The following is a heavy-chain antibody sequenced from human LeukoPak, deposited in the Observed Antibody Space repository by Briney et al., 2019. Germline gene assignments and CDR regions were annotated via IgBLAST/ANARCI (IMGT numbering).Heavy chain of an antibody. D-gene: IGHD3-3*01. J-gene: IGHJ4*02. Sequence: SETLSLTCTASGGSISSYYWSWIRQPPGKGLEWVGYIYYSGGTNYNPSLKSRVTISVDTSKNQFSLKLSSVTAADTAVYYCAREETIFGVVIIDYWGQGTLVTVSS. CDR1: GGSISSYY. CDR3: AREETIFGVVIIDY. CDR2: IYYSGGT. V-gene: IGHV4-59*08.